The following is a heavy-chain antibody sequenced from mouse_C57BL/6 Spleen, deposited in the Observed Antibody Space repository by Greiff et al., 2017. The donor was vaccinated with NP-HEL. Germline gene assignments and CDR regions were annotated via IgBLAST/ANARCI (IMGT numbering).Heavy chain of an antibody. CDR2: IYPGSGST. Sequence: VQLQQPGAELVKPGASVKMSCKASGYTFTSYWITWVKQRPGQGLEWIGDIYPGSGSTNYNEKFKSKATLTVDTSSSTAYMQLSSLTSEDSAVYYCARGGLRLLYAMDYWGQGTSVTVSS. V-gene: IGHV1-55*01. J-gene: IGHJ4*01. CDR3: ARGGLRLLYAMDY. CDR1: GYTFTSYW. D-gene: IGHD2-4*01.